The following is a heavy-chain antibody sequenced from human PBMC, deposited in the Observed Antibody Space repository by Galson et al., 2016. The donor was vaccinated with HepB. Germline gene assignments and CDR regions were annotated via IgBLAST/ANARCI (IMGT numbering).Heavy chain of an antibody. D-gene: IGHD5-24*01. Sequence: SLRLSCAASGFSITNYGLHWVRQAPGKGLEWVAIIWYDGSNKYYADSARGRVTISRDNSKNTLYLQMNSLRAEDTAVYYCASAPTITTIWGSWGQGTLVTVSS. CDR3: ASAPTITTIWGS. CDR2: IWYDGSNK. V-gene: IGHV3-33*01. J-gene: IGHJ5*02. CDR1: GFSITNYG.